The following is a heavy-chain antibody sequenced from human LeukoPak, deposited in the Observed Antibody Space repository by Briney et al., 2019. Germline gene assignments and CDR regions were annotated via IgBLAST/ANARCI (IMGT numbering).Heavy chain of an antibody. CDR2: IPSNGST. J-gene: IGHJ4*02. CDR3: ARFSSGCTTASCYVDY. V-gene: IGHV4-59*11. D-gene: IGHD2-2*01. CDR1: GNSTTNHN. Sequence: SAPLTLTCNASGNSTTNHNWTWIQKPPGNGLELIGHIPSNGSTTYTPSLKSRVPVSLDTSKNQFSLKLSSVTAADTALYYCARFSSGCTTASCYVDYWGQGILVTVSS.